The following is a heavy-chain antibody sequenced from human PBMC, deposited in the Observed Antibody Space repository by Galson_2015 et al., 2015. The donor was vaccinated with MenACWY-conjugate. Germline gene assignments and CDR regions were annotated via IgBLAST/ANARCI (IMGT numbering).Heavy chain of an antibody. CDR1: GFTFSDYA. D-gene: IGHD4-17*01. V-gene: IGHV3-30*09. Sequence: SLRLSCAASGFTFSDYAIHWVRQAPGKGLEWVAFIDYDGNNEYYAHSVKGRFAISRDNAETSLYLQMNSLGAEDTAVYYCARGPRYGAFDIWGQGTMVTVSS. CDR2: IDYDGNNE. CDR3: ARGPRYGAFDI. J-gene: IGHJ3*02.